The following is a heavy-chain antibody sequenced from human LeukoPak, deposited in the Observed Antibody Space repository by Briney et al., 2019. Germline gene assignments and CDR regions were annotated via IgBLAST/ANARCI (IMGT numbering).Heavy chain of an antibody. Sequence: ATVKVSCKASGGTFSSYGISWVRQAPGQGLEWMGGIIPIFGTPNYAQKFQGRVTITADESTSTAYMELSSLRSEDTAVYYCASGVYYDSSGYSFEYWGQGTLVTVSS. CDR1: GGTFSSYG. J-gene: IGHJ4*02. CDR2: IIPIFGTP. CDR3: ASGVYYDSSGYSFEY. V-gene: IGHV1-69*13. D-gene: IGHD3-22*01.